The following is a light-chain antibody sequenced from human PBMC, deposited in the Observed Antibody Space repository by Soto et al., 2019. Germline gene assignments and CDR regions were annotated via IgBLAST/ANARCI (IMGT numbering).Light chain of an antibody. CDR1: QSVLYSPNNKNY. CDR2: GAS. Sequence: DIVMTQSPDSLAVSLGERATINCKSSQSVLYSPNNKNYLAWYQQKPGQPPKLPIYGASTREAGVPDRFSGSGSGTDFTLTISSLQAEDLAVYYCQQFYFVPCTFGQGTKLEIK. CDR3: QQFYFVPCT. V-gene: IGKV4-1*01. J-gene: IGKJ2*02.